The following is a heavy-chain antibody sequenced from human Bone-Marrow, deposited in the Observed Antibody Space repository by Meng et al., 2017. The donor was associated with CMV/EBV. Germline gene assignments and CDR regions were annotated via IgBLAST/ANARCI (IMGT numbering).Heavy chain of an antibody. Sequence: GGSISGCGYYWSWIRQHPGKGLEWIGYIYYSGSTYYSPSLKSRVTISVDTSKNQFSLKLSSVTAADTAVYYCAKGPDYYGSGSFFDYWGQGTLSPSPQ. CDR2: IYYSGST. D-gene: IGHD3-10*01. CDR3: AKGPDYYGSGSFFDY. CDR1: GGSISGCGYY. J-gene: IGHJ4*02. V-gene: IGHV4-31*02.